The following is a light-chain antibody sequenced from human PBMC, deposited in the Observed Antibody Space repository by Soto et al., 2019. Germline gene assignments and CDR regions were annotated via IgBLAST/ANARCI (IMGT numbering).Light chain of an antibody. CDR1: SSDVGSYNL. V-gene: IGLV2-23*02. J-gene: IGLJ2*01. Sequence: QAVVTQPASVSGSPGQSITISCTGTSSDVGSYNLVSWYQQHPGKAPKLMIYEDTKRPSGVSNRFSGSKSGNTASLTISGLQAEDEADYYCCSYAGSSTFVVFGGGTKVTVL. CDR2: EDT. CDR3: CSYAGSSTFVV.